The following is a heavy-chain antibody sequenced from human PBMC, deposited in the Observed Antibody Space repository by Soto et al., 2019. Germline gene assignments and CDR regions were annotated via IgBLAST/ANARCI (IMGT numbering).Heavy chain of an antibody. Sequence: QVQLQESGPGLVKPSETLSLTCTVSGASISIYYWSWVRQPAGKGLEWIGRIYSGNSDYNPSLKSRVTMSVDTSKKQISLKLSSVTAADTAVYYCARVLGYYDSSGFYQGGFDMWGQGTRVTVSS. V-gene: IGHV4-4*07. J-gene: IGHJ3*02. D-gene: IGHD3-22*01. CDR3: ARVLGYYDSSGFYQGGFDM. CDR2: IYSGNS. CDR1: GASISIYY.